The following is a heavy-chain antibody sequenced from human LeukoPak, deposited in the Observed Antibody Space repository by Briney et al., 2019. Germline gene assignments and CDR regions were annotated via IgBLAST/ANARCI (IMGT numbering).Heavy chain of an antibody. CDR1: GGSISSDSHR. V-gene: IGHV4-39*01. CDR3: ARRGDILTDYAFDY. CDR2: IYYSGTT. J-gene: IGHJ4*02. Sequence: SETLSLTCTVSGGSISSDSHRWDWIRQPPGKGLEWIGNIYYSGTTSYNPSLKSRFTISVDTSNNRFSLRLSSVTAADTAVYYCARRGDILTDYAFDYWGQGTLVAVSS. D-gene: IGHD3-9*01.